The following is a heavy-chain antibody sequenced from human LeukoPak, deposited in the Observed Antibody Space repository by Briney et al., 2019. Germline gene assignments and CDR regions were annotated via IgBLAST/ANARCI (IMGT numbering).Heavy chain of an antibody. CDR1: GFTFSSYS. V-gene: IGHV3-21*01. Sequence: GGSLRLSCAASGFTFSSYSMNWVRQAPGKGLEWVSSISSSSSYIYYADSVKGRFTISRDNAKNSLYLQMNSLRAEETAVYYCASGAPSAFDIWGQGTMVTVSS. CDR3: ASGAPSAFDI. CDR2: ISSSSSYI. D-gene: IGHD3-16*01. J-gene: IGHJ3*02.